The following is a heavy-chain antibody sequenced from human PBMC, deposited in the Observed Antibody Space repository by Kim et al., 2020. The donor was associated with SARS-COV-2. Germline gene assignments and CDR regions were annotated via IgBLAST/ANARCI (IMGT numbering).Heavy chain of an antibody. CDR1: GFTFSRHW. Sequence: GGSLRLSCVASGFTFSRHWMQWVRQAPGKGLAWVSHINKDGSEIRYADSVKGRFTASRDNAKNTLYLQMNRLRVEDTAVYYCARDYSAERKFDPWGQGTLVTVSS. J-gene: IGHJ5*02. CDR2: INKDGSEI. V-gene: IGHV3-74*01. CDR3: ARDYSAERKFDP. D-gene: IGHD5-18*01.